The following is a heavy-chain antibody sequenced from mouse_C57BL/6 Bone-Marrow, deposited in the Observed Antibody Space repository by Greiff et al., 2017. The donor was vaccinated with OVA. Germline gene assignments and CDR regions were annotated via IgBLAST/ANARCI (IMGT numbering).Heavy chain of an antibody. J-gene: IGHJ1*03. CDR3: ARRAYGSSYGYFDV. D-gene: IGHD1-1*01. V-gene: IGHV5-6*01. CDR1: GFTFSSYG. CDR2: ISSGGSYT. Sequence: EVHLVESGGDLVKPGGSLKLSCAASGFTFSSYGMSWVRQTPDKRLEWVATISSGGSYTYYPDSVKGRFTISRDNAKNTLYLQMSSLKYKDTAMYYCARRAYGSSYGYFDVWGTGTAVTVSA.